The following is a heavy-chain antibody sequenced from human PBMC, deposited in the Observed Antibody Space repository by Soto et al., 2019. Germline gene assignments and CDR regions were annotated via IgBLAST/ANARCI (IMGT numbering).Heavy chain of an antibody. D-gene: IGHD6-19*01. V-gene: IGHV3-23*01. Sequence: GGSLRLSCAASGFTFSNYAMSWVRQAPGKGLEWVSGISGSSSSKYYADSVKGRFTISRDNSKNTLYLQMNSLRAEDTAVYYCAKDEGAWYRSDYWGQGAQVTVSS. CDR3: AKDEGAWYRSDY. CDR1: GFTFSNYA. CDR2: ISGSSSSK. J-gene: IGHJ4*02.